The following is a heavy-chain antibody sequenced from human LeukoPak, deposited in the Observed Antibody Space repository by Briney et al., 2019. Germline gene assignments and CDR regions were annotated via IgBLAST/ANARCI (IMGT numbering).Heavy chain of an antibody. CDR2: TYYRSKWYN. CDR1: GDSVSSNSAA. Sequence: SQTLSLTCAISGDSVSSNSAAWNWIRQSPSRGLEWLGRTYYRSKWYNDYAVSVKSRITINPDTSKNQFSLQLNSVTPEDTAVYYCAREGLIVTPEDYHYYYGMDVWGQGTTVTVSS. V-gene: IGHV6-1*01. J-gene: IGHJ6*02. CDR3: AREGLIVTPEDYHYYYGMDV. D-gene: IGHD2/OR15-2a*01.